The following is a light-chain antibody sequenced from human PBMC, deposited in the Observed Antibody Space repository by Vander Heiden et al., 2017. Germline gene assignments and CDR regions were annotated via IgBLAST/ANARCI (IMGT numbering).Light chain of an antibody. J-gene: IGKJ1*01. CDR2: AAS. Sequence: IVLTQSPATLSVSPGDRATLSCRASQSVSSNLAWYQQKPGQAPRCLIYAASTRATGIPARFSGSGSGTEFTLTISNLQSEDFAVYYCQQYIDWPRTFGQGTKVEIK. CDR3: QQYIDWPRT. V-gene: IGKV3-15*01. CDR1: QSVSSN.